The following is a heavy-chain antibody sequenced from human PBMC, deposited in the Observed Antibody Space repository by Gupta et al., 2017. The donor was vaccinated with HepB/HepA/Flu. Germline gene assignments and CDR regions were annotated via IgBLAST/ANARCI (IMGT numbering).Heavy chain of an antibody. D-gene: IGHD4-17*01. CDR2: ISGTSGRT. CDR1: KFNFCNYA. Sequence: EVQLLESGGGLVQPGGSLRLSCAASKFNFCNYAMAWVRQAPGKGLEWVSVISGTSGRTYYANSVKGRFTISRDNSKNTLYLQMNSLRAEDTAVYYCVKELISAVTRGWFDPWGQGTLVTVSS. V-gene: IGHV3-23*01. J-gene: IGHJ5*02. CDR3: VKELISAVTRGWFDP.